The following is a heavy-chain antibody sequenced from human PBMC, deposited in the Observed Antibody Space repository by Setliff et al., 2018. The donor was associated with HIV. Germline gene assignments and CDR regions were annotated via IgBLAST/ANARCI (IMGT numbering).Heavy chain of an antibody. Sequence: GGSLRLSCAASGFTFSSYGMHWVRQAPGKGLEWVAKIKQDGSEKYYVDSVKGRFTISRDNAKNSLYLQMNSLRAEDTAVYYCTTHQTHSSPGEWFQHWGQGTLVTVSS. CDR1: GFTFSSYG. D-gene: IGHD3-22*01. V-gene: IGHV3-7*03. J-gene: IGHJ1*01. CDR3: TTHQTHSSPGEWFQH. CDR2: IKQDGSEK.